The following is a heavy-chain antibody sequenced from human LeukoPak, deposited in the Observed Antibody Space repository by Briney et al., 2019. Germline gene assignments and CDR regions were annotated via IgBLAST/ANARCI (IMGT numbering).Heavy chain of an antibody. D-gene: IGHD6-13*01. CDR2: INHSGST. J-gene: IGHJ6*03. Sequence: PSETLSLTCAVYGGSFSGYYWSWIRQPPGKGLEWIGEINHSGSTNYNPSLKSRVTISVDTSKNQFSLKLSSVTAADTAVYYCARDTIAAAGNYYYYMDVWGKGTTVTVSS. CDR3: ARDTIAAAGNYYYYMDV. CDR1: GGSFSGYY. V-gene: IGHV4-34*01.